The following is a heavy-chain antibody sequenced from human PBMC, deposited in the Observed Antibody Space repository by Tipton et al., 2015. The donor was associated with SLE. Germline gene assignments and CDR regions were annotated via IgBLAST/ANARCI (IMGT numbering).Heavy chain of an antibody. J-gene: IGHJ3*02. Sequence: SLRLSCAASGFSFDNYGMHWVRQTPGKGLGWVAVISYDGRHKHYVDSVKGRFTISRDNSKNTLFLQMSSLRAEDTAVYYCASRGRGLAFDIWGQGTMVTVSS. D-gene: IGHD3-16*01. CDR1: GFSFDNYG. CDR3: ASRGRGLAFDI. CDR2: ISYDGRHK. V-gene: IGHV3-30*03.